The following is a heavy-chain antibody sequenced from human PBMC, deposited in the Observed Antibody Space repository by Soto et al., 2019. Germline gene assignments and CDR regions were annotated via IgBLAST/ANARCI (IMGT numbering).Heavy chain of an antibody. CDR1: GYTFTSYY. CDR2: INPSGGST. D-gene: IGHD3-10*01. J-gene: IGHJ6*02. V-gene: IGHV1-46*01. CDR3: ARDIKAVLLWFGEPIRAYYYYGVDV. Sequence: GASVKVSCKASGYTFTSYYMHWVRQAPGQGLEWMGIINPSGGSTSYAQKFQGRVTMTRDTSTSTVYMELSSLRSEDTAVYYCARDIKAVLLWFGEPIRAYYYYGVDVWGQGTTVTVSS.